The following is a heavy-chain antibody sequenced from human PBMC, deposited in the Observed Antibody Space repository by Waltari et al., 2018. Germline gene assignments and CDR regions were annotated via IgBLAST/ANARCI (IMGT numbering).Heavy chain of an antibody. D-gene: IGHD3-9*01. CDR3: AKGLNDILTGFDH. Sequence: EVQLLESGGDLVQPGGSLRLSCAASGLTFSSYAMSWVRQAPGKGLEWVSVIRDRGDSTYYADSVKGRFTISRDNSKNTLHLQMNSLRAEDTAVYYCAKGLNDILTGFDHWGQGTLVTVSS. V-gene: IGHV3-23*01. J-gene: IGHJ4*02. CDR1: GLTFSSYA. CDR2: IRDRGDST.